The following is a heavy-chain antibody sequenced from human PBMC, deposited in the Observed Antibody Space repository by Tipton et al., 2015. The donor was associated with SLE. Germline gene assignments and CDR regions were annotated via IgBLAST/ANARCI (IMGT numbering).Heavy chain of an antibody. J-gene: IGHJ4*02. CDR3: ARDVAPAAVPLFEY. CDR2: INDSGST. D-gene: IGHD2-2*01. Sequence: TLSLTCAVSRGSITSTNWWSWVRQPPGKGLEWIGEINDSGSTKYNPSLKSRVTMSVDTSKNQISLKLSSVTAADTAVYYCARDVAPAAVPLFEYWGQGTLVTVSS. V-gene: IGHV4-4*02. CDR1: RGSITSTNW.